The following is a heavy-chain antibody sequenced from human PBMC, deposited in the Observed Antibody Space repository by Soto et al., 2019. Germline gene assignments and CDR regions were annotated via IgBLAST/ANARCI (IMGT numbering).Heavy chain of an antibody. Sequence: GGSLRLSCAASGFTFSSFAMSWVRQAPGKGLEWVAATSYDGSNKYYADSVKGRFIISRDNSKNTLDLLLNTLRVEDTAVYYCAGVYYGGNSVNNYWGQGTPVTVSS. J-gene: IGHJ4*02. D-gene: IGHD2-8*01. CDR1: GFTFSSFA. CDR2: TSYDGSNK. V-gene: IGHV3-30-3*01. CDR3: AGVYYGGNSVNNY.